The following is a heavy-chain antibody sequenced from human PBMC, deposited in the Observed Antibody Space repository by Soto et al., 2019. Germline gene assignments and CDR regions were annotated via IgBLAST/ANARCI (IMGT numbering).Heavy chain of an antibody. D-gene: IGHD5-18*01. J-gene: IGHJ5*02. Sequence: SETLSLTCTVSGGSISSYYWSWIRQPPGKGLEWIGYTYYSGSTNYNPSLKSRVTISVDTSKNQFSLKLSSVTAADTAVYYCARLVWSYGTWFDPWGQGTLVTVSS. V-gene: IGHV4-59*08. CDR2: TYYSGST. CDR1: GGSISSYY. CDR3: ARLVWSYGTWFDP.